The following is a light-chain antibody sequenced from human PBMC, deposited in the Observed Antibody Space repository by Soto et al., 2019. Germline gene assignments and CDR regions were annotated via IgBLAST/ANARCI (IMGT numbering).Light chain of an antibody. CDR1: QSLSSSY. CDR2: GTS. CDR3: QRCGNAPPWT. J-gene: IGKJ1*01. Sequence: EIVLTEAPCTLAVSPGERANLSCRASQSLSSSYLAWYQQKPGQAPRLLIYGTSIRATGIPDRFSGSGSGTDFTLTITRLEPEDFAGYYCQRCGNAPPWTFGQGTKVDI. V-gene: IGKV3-20*01.